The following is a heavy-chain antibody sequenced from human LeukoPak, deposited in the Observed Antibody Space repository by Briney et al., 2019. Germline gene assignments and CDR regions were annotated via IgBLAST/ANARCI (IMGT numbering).Heavy chain of an antibody. CDR3: ARDGGFDTTYYYYYYGMDV. CDR1: GFTFSSYW. CDR2: IKQDGSEK. V-gene: IGHV3-7*03. J-gene: IGHJ6*04. Sequence: GGSLRLSCAASGFTFSSYWMSWVRQAPGKGLEWVANIKQDGSEKYYVDSVKGRFTISRDNAKNSLYLQMNSLRAEDTAVYYCARDGGFDTTYYYYYYGMDVRGKGTTVTVSS. D-gene: IGHD3-16*01.